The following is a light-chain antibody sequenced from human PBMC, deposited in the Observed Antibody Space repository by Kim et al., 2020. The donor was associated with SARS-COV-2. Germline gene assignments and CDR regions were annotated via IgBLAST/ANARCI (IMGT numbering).Light chain of an antibody. V-gene: IGKV1-5*01. CDR3: QQYNSYSYT. CDR1: QSISRW. J-gene: IGKJ2*01. CDR2: DAS. Sequence: ASVGDRVTITCRASQSISRWLGWYQQKPGKAPKLLIYDASDLESGVPSRFSGDGFGTEFTLTISSLQPDDFATYYCQQYNSYSYTFGQGTKLEI.